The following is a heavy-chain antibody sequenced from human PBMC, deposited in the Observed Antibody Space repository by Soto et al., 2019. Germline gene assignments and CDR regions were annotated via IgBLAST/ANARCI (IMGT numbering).Heavy chain of an antibody. D-gene: IGHD6-13*01. V-gene: IGHV1-69*13. J-gene: IGHJ5*02. CDR2: IIPIFGTA. CDR3: ARGGIAAAGTWENWFDP. CDR1: GGTFSSYA. Sequence: GASVKVSCKASGGTFSSYAISWVRQAPGQGLEWMGGIIPIFGTANYAQKFQGRVTITADESTSTAYMELSSLRSEDTAVYYCARGGIAAAGTWENWFDPWGQGTLVTVSS.